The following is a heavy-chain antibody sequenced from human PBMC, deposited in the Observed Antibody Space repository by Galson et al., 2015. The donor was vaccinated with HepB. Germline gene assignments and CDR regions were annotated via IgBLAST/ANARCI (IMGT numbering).Heavy chain of an antibody. V-gene: IGHV3-30-3*01. CDR1: GFTFSSYA. Sequence: SLRLSCAASGFTFSSYAMHWVRQAPGKGLEWVAVISYDGSNKYYADSVKGRFTISRDNSKNTLYLQMNSLRAEDTAVYYCARDGPAIAAAAHFDYWGQGTLVTVSS. J-gene: IGHJ4*02. CDR2: ISYDGSNK. CDR3: ARDGPAIAAAAHFDY. D-gene: IGHD6-13*01.